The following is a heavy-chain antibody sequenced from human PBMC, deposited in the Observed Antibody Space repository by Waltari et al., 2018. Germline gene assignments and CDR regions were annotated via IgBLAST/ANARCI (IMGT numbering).Heavy chain of an antibody. V-gene: IGHV3-7*01. D-gene: IGHD3-22*01. CDR1: GFTFSSYW. J-gene: IGHJ4*02. CDR3: AIDEGDYYDSSGYYQGPFDY. Sequence: EVQLVESGGGLVQPGGSLRLSCAASGFTFSSYWMSWVRQAPGKGLELVANIKQDGSEKYDVDSVKGRFTISRDNAKNSLYLQMNSLRADDTAVYYCAIDEGDYYDSSGYYQGPFDYWGQGTLVTVSS. CDR2: IKQDGSEK.